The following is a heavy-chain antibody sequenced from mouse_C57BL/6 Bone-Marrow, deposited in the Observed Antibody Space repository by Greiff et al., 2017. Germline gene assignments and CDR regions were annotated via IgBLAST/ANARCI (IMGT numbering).Heavy chain of an antibody. V-gene: IGHV1-59*01. J-gene: IGHJ4*01. CDR3: ARAGTRAMDY. D-gene: IGHD4-1*01. Sequence: VQLQQSGAELVRPGTSVKLSCKASGYTFTSYWMHWVKQRPGQGLEWIGVIDPSDSYTNYNQKFKGKATLTVDTSSSTAYMQLSSLTSEDSAVYYCARAGTRAMDYWGQGTSVTVSS. CDR2: IDPSDSYT. CDR1: GYTFTSYW.